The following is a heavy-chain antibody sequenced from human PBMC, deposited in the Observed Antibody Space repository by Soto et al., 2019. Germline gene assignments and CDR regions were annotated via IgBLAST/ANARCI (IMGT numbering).Heavy chain of an antibody. CDR1: GGSIRNGDYY. J-gene: IGHJ6*02. D-gene: IGHD3-3*01. Sequence: SETLSLTCTVSGGSIRNGDYYWGWIRQPPGKGLEWIGYIYHSGSTYYNPSLKSRVTISVDRSKNQFSLKLSSVTAADTAVYYCARSDYDFWSGTANYYGMDVWGQGTTVTVSS. V-gene: IGHV4-30-2*01. CDR3: ARSDYDFWSGTANYYGMDV. CDR2: IYHSGST.